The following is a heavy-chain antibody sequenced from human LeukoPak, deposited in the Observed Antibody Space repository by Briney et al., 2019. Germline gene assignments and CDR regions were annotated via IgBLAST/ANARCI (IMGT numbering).Heavy chain of an antibody. CDR1: GDSISDYY. V-gene: IGHV4-59*08. CDR2: VFYSGST. CDR3: VKRIAVAGLFDS. J-gene: IGHJ4*02. Sequence: PSETLSPTCTVSGDSISDYYWNWIRQPPVKGLEWIGYVFYSGSTYYNPSLNSRVTVAIDTSRSRFSLKLSSVTAADTAVYFCVKRIAVAGLFDSWGPGTLVTVSS. D-gene: IGHD6-19*01.